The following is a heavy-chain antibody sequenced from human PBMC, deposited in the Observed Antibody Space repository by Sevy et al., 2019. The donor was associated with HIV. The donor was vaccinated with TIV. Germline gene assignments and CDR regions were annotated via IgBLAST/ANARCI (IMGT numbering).Heavy chain of an antibody. J-gene: IGHJ6*02. CDR2: IGYDGSDK. V-gene: IGHV3-30*18. D-gene: IGHD1-26*01. Sequence: GGSLRLSCIASGFTFRNYGIHWVRQAPGKGLDWVAVIGYDGSDKYYADSVKGRFTISRDNSKNTLFLQMNSLSVEDTAVYDCAKERGGSYIPYFYGMDVWGQGTAVTVSS. CDR3: AKERGGSYIPYFYGMDV. CDR1: GFTFRNYG.